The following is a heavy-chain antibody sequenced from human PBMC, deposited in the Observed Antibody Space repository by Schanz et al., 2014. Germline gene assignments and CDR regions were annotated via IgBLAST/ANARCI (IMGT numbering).Heavy chain of an antibody. CDR2: IKSDGSST. D-gene: IGHD3-3*01. CDR1: GFTFSSYW. J-gene: IGHJ4*02. Sequence: EVQLVESGGGLVQPGGSLRLSCAASGFTFSSYWMHWVRQVPGKGLVWVSRIKSDGSSTSYADSVKGRFTMSRDNAKNSVFLQMNSLRAEDTAVYYCVRDSFFAFDYWGQGTLVNVSS. CDR3: VRDSFFAFDY. V-gene: IGHV3-74*01.